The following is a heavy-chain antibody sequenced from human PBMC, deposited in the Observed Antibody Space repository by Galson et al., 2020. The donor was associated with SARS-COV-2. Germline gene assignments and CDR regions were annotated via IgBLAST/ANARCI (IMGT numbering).Heavy chain of an antibody. CDR3: AKDKRDLLDAFDM. J-gene: IGHJ3*02. V-gene: IGHV3-23*01. D-gene: IGHD1-26*01. Sequence: GGSRKTPGGAPGLTLSFYAMTWVRQPPGKGLEWAPGIPVRGDSTYYADSVKGRFTISRDNSKNTLFLQMSSLRAEDTAVYYCAKDKRDLLDAFDMWGQGTMVTVSS. CDR1: GLTLSFYA. CDR2: IPVRGDST.